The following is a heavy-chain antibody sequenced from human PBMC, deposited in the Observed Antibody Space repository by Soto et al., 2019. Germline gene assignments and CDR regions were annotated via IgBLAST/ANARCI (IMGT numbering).Heavy chain of an antibody. Sequence: GESLKISCKGSGYTFSTYWIAWVRQMPGKGLEWMGVIYPGDSDTKYSPAFQGQVTISADKSINTAYLQWTSLEASDTAMYYCARKFAPEFFDSWGQGTLVTVSS. D-gene: IGHD3-10*01. CDR1: GYTFSTYW. CDR3: ARKFAPEFFDS. J-gene: IGHJ4*02. CDR2: IYPGDSDT. V-gene: IGHV5-51*01.